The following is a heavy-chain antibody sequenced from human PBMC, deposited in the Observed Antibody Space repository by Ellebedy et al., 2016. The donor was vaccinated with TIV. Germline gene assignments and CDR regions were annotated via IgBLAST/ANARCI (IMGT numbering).Heavy chain of an antibody. J-gene: IGHJ3*02. CDR2: IYPGDSDT. Sequence: GESLKTSCKGSGYSFTTYWLGWVRQMSGKGLEWMGIIYPGDSDTRYSPSFQGQVTISADKSIGTAYLQWSSLKASDTAMYYCARPDYYDSMHDAFDIWGQGTMVTVSS. V-gene: IGHV5-51*01. CDR3: ARPDYYDSMHDAFDI. D-gene: IGHD3-22*01. CDR1: GYSFTTYW.